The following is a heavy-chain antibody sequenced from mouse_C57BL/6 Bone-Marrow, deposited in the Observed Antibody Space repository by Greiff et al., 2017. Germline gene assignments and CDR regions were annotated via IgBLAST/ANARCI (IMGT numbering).Heavy chain of an antibody. V-gene: IGHV1-19*01. D-gene: IGHD3-3*01. CDR1: GYTFTDYY. CDR2: INPYNGGT. CDR3: ARWGDWSYAMDY. J-gene: IGHJ4*01. Sequence: DVKLQESGPVLVKPGASVKMSCKASGYTFTDYYMNWVKQSHGKSLEWIGVINPYNGGTSYNQKFKGKATLTVDKSSSTAYMELNSLTSEDSAVYYCARWGDWSYAMDYWGQGTSVTVSS.